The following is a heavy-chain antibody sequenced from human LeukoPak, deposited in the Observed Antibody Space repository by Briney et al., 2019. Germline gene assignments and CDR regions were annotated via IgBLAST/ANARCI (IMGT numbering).Heavy chain of an antibody. V-gene: IGHV4-4*07. CDR3: ARGYVSSNWYKEDAFDV. CDR2: IYTSGST. Sequence: PSETLSLTCTVSGGSISSYYWSWIRQPAGKGLEWIGRIYTSGSTNYNPSLKSRVTMSVDTSKNQFSLKLSSVTAADTAVYYCARGYVSSNWYKEDAFDVWGQGTMVTVSS. J-gene: IGHJ3*01. D-gene: IGHD6-13*01. CDR1: GGSISSYY.